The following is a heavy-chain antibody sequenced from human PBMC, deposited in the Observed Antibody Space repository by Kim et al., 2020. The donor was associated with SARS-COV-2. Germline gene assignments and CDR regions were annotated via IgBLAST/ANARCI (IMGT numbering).Heavy chain of an antibody. Sequence: NNAPKLQGRVTMTPDTSTSTAYLELRSLGSDDTAVYYCARDLSGSGLYGYWGQGTLVTVSS. CDR3: ARDLSGSGLYGY. V-gene: IGHV1-18*01. D-gene: IGHD5-12*01. J-gene: IGHJ4*02.